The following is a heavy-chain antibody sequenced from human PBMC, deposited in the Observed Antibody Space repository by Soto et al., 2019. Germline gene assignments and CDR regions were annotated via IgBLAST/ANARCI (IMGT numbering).Heavy chain of an antibody. D-gene: IGHD5-18*01. CDR1: GFTFSTYS. Sequence: EVQLVESGGGLVKPRGSLRLSCAASGFTFSTYSMNWVRQAPGKGLEWVSSISSSSGYIYYADSVKGRFTISRDDAKNSLSLQMNSLRAEDTAVYYCARVRSYSYGQGYGMDVW. V-gene: IGHV3-21*01. CDR3: ARVRSYSYGQGYGMDV. J-gene: IGHJ6*01. CDR2: ISSSSGYI.